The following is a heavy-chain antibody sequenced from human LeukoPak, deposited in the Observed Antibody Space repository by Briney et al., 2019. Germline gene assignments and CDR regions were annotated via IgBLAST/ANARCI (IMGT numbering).Heavy chain of an antibody. V-gene: IGHV5-51*01. J-gene: IGHJ4*02. CDR2: IYPGDADT. Sequence: GESLKISCKGSGSSFTNYWIAWVRQLPGKGLGWIGIIYPGDADTRYSRSSEGQVTISAAESISTSYLQWSSLKASDTAIYYCARHLSPGSSGSPFDYWGQGTLVTVSS. D-gene: IGHD3-10*01. CDR3: ARHLSPGSSGSPFDY. CDR1: GSSFTNYW.